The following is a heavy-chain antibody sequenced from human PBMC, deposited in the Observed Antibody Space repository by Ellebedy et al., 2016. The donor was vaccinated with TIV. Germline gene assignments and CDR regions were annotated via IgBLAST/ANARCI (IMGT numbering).Heavy chain of an antibody. CDR3: VTARRDPYHPGLDV. CDR1: GGSISRNTDY. V-gene: IGHV4-39*02. CDR2: IHSGGTT. J-gene: IGHJ6*02. D-gene: IGHD2-2*01. Sequence: MPSETLSLTCSVSGGSISRNTDYWGWIRQLPGKELEWVGSIHSGGTTYYNLSLRTRVTIFLEVSKNRFSLQLSSVTAADTAVYYCVTARRDPYHPGLDVWGQGTTVTVSS.